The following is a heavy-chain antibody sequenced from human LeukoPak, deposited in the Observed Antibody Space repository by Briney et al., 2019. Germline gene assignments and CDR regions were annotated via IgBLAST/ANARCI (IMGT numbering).Heavy chain of an antibody. V-gene: IGHV1-3*01. D-gene: IGHD3-10*01. Sequence: ASVKVSCKASGYTFTSYAMHWVRQAPGQRLEWMGWINAGNGNTKYPQKFQGRVTITRDTSASTAYMELSSLRSEDTAVYYCARWTSTTMVRGALSYWGQGTLVTVSS. J-gene: IGHJ4*02. CDR1: GYTFTSYA. CDR2: INAGNGNT. CDR3: ARWTSTTMVRGALSY.